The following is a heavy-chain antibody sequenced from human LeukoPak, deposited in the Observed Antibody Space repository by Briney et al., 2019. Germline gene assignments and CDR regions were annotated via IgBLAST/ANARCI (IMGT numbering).Heavy chain of an antibody. D-gene: IGHD6-19*01. CDR2: ISSSGSTI. CDR1: GFTFSSYE. V-gene: IGHV3-48*03. J-gene: IGHJ6*03. CDR3: ARVGLAYYYYYYMDV. Sequence: PGGSLRLSCAASGFTFSSYEMNWVRQAPGKGLEWVSYISSSGSTIYYADSVKGRFTISRDNAKNSLYLQMNSLRAEDTAVYYCARVGLAYYYYYYMDVWGKGTTVTISS.